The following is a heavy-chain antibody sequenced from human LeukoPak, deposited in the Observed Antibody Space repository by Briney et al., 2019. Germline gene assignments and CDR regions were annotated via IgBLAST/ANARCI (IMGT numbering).Heavy chain of an antibody. V-gene: IGHV1-18*01. Sequence: ASVKVSCKASGYTFTSYDINWVRQATGQGLEWMGWMNPNSGNTNYAQKLQGRVTMTTDTSTSTAYMELRSLRSDDTAVYYCARDPELDRLDYWGQGTLVTVSS. CDR1: GYTFTSYD. D-gene: IGHD1-1*01. J-gene: IGHJ4*02. CDR2: MNPNSGNT. CDR3: ARDPELDRLDY.